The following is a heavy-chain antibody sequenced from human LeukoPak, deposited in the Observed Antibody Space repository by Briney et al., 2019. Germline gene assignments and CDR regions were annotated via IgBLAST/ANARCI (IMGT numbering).Heavy chain of an antibody. Sequence: GGSLRLSCAASGFTVSSNHMSWVRQAPVKGLEWVSIIYSGGSTYYADSVKGRFTISRDNSKNTLYLQMNSLRAEDTAVYYCASSSYCSSTSCYDYWGQGTLVTVSS. V-gene: IGHV3-66*01. D-gene: IGHD2-2*01. CDR2: IYSGGST. CDR3: ASSSYCSSTSCYDY. J-gene: IGHJ4*02. CDR1: GFTVSSNH.